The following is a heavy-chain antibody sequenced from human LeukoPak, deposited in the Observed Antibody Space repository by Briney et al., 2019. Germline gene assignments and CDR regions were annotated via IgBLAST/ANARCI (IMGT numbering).Heavy chain of an antibody. CDR1: GFTFNNYG. CDR3: VKAFYYDSSGKYYFDS. J-gene: IGHJ4*02. CDR2: ISDYGGNT. Sequence: PGGSLRLSCAASGFTFNNYGMSWVRQAPGKGLEWVSAISDYGGNTYYADSVRGRFTISRDNSKNTLYLQMNSLRAEDTAVYYCVKAFYYDSSGKYYFDSWGQGTLVTVSS. D-gene: IGHD3-22*01. V-gene: IGHV3-23*01.